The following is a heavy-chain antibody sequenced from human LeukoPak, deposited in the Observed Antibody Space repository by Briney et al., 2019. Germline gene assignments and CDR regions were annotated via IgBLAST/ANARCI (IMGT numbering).Heavy chain of an antibody. Sequence: GGSLRLSCAASGFTFSSYDMHWVRQATGKGLEWVSAIGTAGDTYYPGSVKGRFTISRDNSKNTLYLQMNSLRAEDTAVYYCARARNYGSGSYWASDIWGQGTMVTVSS. V-gene: IGHV3-13*01. J-gene: IGHJ3*02. D-gene: IGHD3-10*01. CDR1: GFTFSSYD. CDR3: ARARNYGSGSYWASDI. CDR2: IGTAGDT.